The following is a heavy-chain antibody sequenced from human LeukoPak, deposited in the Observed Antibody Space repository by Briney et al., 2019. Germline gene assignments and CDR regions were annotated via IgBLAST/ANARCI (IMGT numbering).Heavy chain of an antibody. J-gene: IGHJ4*02. V-gene: IGHV3-30-3*01. CDR3: ARDRGRNYDILTGYGDAPWYYFDY. D-gene: IGHD3-9*01. CDR1: GFTFSSYA. Sequence: GGSLRLSCAASGFTFSSYAMHWVRQAPGKGLEWVAVISYDGSNKYYADSVKGRFTISRDNSKNTLYLQMNSLRAEDTAVYYCARDRGRNYDILTGYGDAPWYYFDYWGQGALVTVSS. CDR2: ISYDGSNK.